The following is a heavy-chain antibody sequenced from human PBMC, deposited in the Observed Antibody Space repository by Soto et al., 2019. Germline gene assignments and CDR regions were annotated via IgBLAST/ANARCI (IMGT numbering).Heavy chain of an antibody. J-gene: IGHJ4*02. Sequence: ASVKLSCKASGGTFSSYAISWVRQAPGQGLEWMGGIIPIFGTANYAQKFQGRVTITADESTSTAYMELSSLRSEDTAVYYCARVDLGYCSGGSCSGPFDYWGQGTLVTVSS. D-gene: IGHD2-15*01. CDR3: ARVDLGYCSGGSCSGPFDY. V-gene: IGHV1-69*13. CDR1: GGTFSSYA. CDR2: IIPIFGTA.